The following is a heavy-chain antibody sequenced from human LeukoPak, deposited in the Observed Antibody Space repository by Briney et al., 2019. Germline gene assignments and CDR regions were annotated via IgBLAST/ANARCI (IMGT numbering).Heavy chain of an antibody. CDR3: ARHPTYSSSWYLRNAFDI. CDR1: GGSISSYY. D-gene: IGHD6-13*01. V-gene: IGHV4-59*08. J-gene: IGHJ3*02. Sequence: SSETLSLTCTVSGGSISSYYWSWIRQPPGKGLEWIGYIYYSGSTNYNPSLKSRVTISVDTSKNQFSLKLSSVTAADTAVYYCARHPTYSSSWYLRNAFDIWGQGTMVTVSS. CDR2: IYYSGST.